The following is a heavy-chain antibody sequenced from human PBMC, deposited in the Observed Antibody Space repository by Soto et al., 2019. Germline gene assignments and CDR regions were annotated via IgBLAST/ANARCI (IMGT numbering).Heavy chain of an antibody. D-gene: IGHD3-22*01. Sequence: PGGSVRLSCAASGFPFSAYGMHWVRQAPGKGLQWVAVIWFDGGNEYYADSVRGRFTISRDNSKNTLYLQMNSLTDEDTAVYYCARDSGGSGYEFDYWGQGTLVTVSS. CDR2: IWFDGGNE. CDR1: GFPFSAYG. CDR3: ARDSGGSGYEFDY. J-gene: IGHJ4*02. V-gene: IGHV3-33*01.